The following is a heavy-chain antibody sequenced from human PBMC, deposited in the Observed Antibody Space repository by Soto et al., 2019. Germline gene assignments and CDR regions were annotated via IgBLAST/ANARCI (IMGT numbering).Heavy chain of an antibody. J-gene: IGHJ6*02. CDR1: RYPFTSHG. CDR3: ARDFALGYNTKEYVFDV. Sequence: ASVQVPRKASRYPFTSHGISWVRQAPGQGLEWMGWISAYNGNTAYARKVQGRGTMTTDTSTSTAYMELRSLRSDDTAVYYCARDFALGYNTKEYVFDVWGQRTLVTGSS. V-gene: IGHV1-18*01. D-gene: IGHD1-20*01. CDR2: ISAYNGNT.